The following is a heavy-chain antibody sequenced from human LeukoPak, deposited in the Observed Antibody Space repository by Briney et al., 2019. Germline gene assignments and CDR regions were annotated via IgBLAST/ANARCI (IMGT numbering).Heavy chain of an antibody. V-gene: IGHV3-23*01. CDR2: ISGSGGNT. Sequence: PGGSLRLSCAASGFTFSSYAMSWVRQAPGKGLEWVSTISGSGGNTYYAGSVKGRFTISRDNSKNTLYLQMNSLRAEDTAVYYCAQDRFEQLVPFDNWGQGTLVTVSS. CDR1: GFTFSSYA. D-gene: IGHD6-6*01. J-gene: IGHJ4*02. CDR3: AQDRFEQLVPFDN.